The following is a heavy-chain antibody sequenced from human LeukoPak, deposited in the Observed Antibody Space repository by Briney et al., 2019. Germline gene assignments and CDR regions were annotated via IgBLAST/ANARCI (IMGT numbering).Heavy chain of an antibody. Sequence: GASMKVSCKASGYTFTGYYMHWVRQAPGQGLEWMGWINPNSGGTNYAQKFQGRVTMTRDTSISTAYMELSRLRSDDTAVYYCARTYYYDSSGYTYWGQGTLVTVSS. CDR2: INPNSGGT. V-gene: IGHV1-2*02. CDR1: GYTFTGYY. D-gene: IGHD3-22*01. CDR3: ARTYYYDSSGYTY. J-gene: IGHJ4*02.